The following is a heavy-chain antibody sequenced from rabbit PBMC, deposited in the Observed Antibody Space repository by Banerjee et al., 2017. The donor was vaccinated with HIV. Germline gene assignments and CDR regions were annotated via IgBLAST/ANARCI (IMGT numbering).Heavy chain of an antibody. V-gene: IGHV1S45*01. J-gene: IGHJ4*01. Sequence: QEQLEESGGDLVKPEGSLTLTCTASGFSFSGNYWISWVRQAPGKGLEWIACIYADSNDDRYYASWAKGRFTISKTSSTTVTLQMTSLTAADTATYFCARDLAGVIGWNFGLWGQGTLVTVS. CDR1: GFSFSGNYW. D-gene: IGHD4-1*01. CDR3: ARDLAGVIGWNFGL. CDR2: IYADSNDDR.